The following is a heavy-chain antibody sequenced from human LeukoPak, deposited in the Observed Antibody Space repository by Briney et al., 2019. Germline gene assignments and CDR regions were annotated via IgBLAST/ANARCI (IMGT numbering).Heavy chain of an antibody. Sequence: RASVKVSCKASGGTFSSYAISWVRQAPGQGLEWMGGIIPIFGTANYAQKFQGRVTITTDESTSTAYMELSSLRSEDTAVYYCARDRQHYYDSSVHDAFDIWGQGTMVTVSS. CDR3: ARDRQHYYDSSVHDAFDI. J-gene: IGHJ3*02. CDR2: IIPIFGTA. CDR1: GGTFSSYA. V-gene: IGHV1-69*05. D-gene: IGHD3-22*01.